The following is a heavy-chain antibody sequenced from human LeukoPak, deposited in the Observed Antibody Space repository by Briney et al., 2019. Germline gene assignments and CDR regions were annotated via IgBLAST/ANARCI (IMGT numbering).Heavy chain of an antibody. CDR3: ARHFQGSFDP. D-gene: IGHD3-10*01. CDR2: ISAYNGNT. V-gene: IGHV1-18*01. CDR1: GYTLTSYG. Sequence: ASVNVSCKASGYTLTSYGIRWVRQAPEQGLEWMGWISAYNGNTNYAQKLQGRVTMTTDTSTSTAYMELRSLRSDDTAVYYCARHFQGSFDPWGQGTLVTVSS. J-gene: IGHJ5*02.